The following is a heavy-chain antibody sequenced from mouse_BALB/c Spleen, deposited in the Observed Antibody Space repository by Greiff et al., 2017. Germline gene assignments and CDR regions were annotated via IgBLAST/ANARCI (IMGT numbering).Heavy chain of an antibody. CDR2: IDPETGGT. D-gene: IGHD4-1*01. CDR3: TRTGVRWFAD. J-gene: IGHJ3*01. Sequence: QVQLKQSGAELVRPGASVTLSCKASGYTFTDYEMHWVKQTPVHGLEWIGAIDPETGGTAYNQKFKGKATLTADKSSSTAYMELRSLTSEDSAVYYCTRTGVRWFADWGQGTLVTVSA. CDR1: GYTFTDYE. V-gene: IGHV1-15*01.